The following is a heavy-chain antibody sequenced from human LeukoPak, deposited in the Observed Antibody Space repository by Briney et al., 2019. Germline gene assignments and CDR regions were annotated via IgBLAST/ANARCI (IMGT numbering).Heavy chain of an antibody. V-gene: IGHV3-53*01. Sequence: GGSLRLSCAASGXTVSTNYMSWVRQAPGKGLEWVSVIYSGGSTYYADSVKGRFSISRDNSKNTLYIQMNSLRAEDTAVYYCARGSPHLADAFDIWGQGTMVTVSS. D-gene: IGHD3-3*02. J-gene: IGHJ3*02. CDR2: IYSGGST. CDR3: ARGSPHLADAFDI. CDR1: GXTVSTNY.